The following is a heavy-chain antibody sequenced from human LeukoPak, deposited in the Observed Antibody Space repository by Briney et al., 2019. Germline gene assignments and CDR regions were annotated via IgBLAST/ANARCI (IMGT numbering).Heavy chain of an antibody. CDR2: IYYSGST. Sequence: SETLSLTCTVSGGSISSSSYYWGWIRQPPGKGLEWIGSIYYSGSTYYNPSLKSRVTISVDTSKNQFSLKLSSVTAADTAVYYCARHVGAFYYYYMDVWGKGTTVTISS. J-gene: IGHJ6*03. D-gene: IGHD4/OR15-4a*01. V-gene: IGHV4-39*01. CDR3: ARHVGAFYYYYMDV. CDR1: GGSISSSSYY.